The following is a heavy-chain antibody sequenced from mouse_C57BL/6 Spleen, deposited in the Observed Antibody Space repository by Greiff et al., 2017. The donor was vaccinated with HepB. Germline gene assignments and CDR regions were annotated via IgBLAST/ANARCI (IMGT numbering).Heavy chain of an antibody. CDR3: ARHEGYSNYEGGFAY. Sequence: EVQLVESGGGLVKPGGSLKLSCAASGFTFSSYTMSWVRQTPEKRLEWVATISGGGGNTYYPDSVKGRFTISRDNAKNTLYLQMSSLRSEDTALYYCARHEGYSNYEGGFAYWGQGTLVTVSA. J-gene: IGHJ3*01. D-gene: IGHD2-5*01. CDR1: GFTFSSYT. CDR2: ISGGGGNT. V-gene: IGHV5-9*01.